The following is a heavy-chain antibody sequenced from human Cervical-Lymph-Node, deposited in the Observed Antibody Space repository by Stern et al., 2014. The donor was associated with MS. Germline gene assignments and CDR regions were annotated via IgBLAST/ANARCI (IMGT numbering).Heavy chain of an antibody. Sequence: QVPLKESGPALVTPSQTLTFTCTFSGSSLSTTGLDVGRLRHPPGKALEWLPLFSWNDDKRSSPSLKSRLTISKDTSKNQVVLTMTNMDPLDTAPYYCAQASPGGGATTNWYFDLWGRGPLVTVSS. CDR1: GSSLSTTGLD. J-gene: IGHJ2*01. D-gene: IGHD3-16*01. CDR2: FSWNDDK. V-gene: IGHV2-5*01. CDR3: AQASPGGGATTNWYFDL.